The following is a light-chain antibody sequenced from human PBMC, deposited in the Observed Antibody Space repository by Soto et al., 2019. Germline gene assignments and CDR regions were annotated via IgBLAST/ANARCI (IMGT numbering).Light chain of an antibody. CDR3: SSYTSSNTYV. CDR1: SSDVGAYNY. CDR2: DVS. Sequence: QSALTQPASVSGSPGQSITISCTGTSSDVGAYNYVSWYQQHPGKAPKLMIYDVSNRPSGVSIRFSGSKSGNTASLTISGLQAEDEADYYCSSYTSSNTYVFGTGTKVTVL. V-gene: IGLV2-14*03. J-gene: IGLJ1*01.